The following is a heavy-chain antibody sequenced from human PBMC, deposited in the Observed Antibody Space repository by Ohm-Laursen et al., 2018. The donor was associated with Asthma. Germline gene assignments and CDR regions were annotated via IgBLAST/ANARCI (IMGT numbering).Heavy chain of an antibody. V-gene: IGHV1-69*01. D-gene: IGHD2-15*01. J-gene: IGHJ4*02. Sequence: SSVKVSCKASGGTFSSYAISWVRQAPGQGLEWMGGIIPIFGTANYAQKFQGRVTITADESTSTAYMELSSLRSEDTAVYYCASLPDNYSPFDYWGQGTLVTVSS. CDR3: ASLPDNYSPFDY. CDR1: GGTFSSYA. CDR2: IIPIFGTA.